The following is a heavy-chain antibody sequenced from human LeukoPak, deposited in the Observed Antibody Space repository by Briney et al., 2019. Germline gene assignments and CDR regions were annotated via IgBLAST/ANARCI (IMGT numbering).Heavy chain of an antibody. V-gene: IGHV3-30*18. J-gene: IGHJ6*02. Sequence: PGGSLRLSCAASGFTFSSFGMHWVRQAPGKGLEWVTVTSYDGNEKYYADSVKGRFTISRDNSKNTVYLQMNSLRPEDTAVYYCAKDDYGMDVSGQGTMVTVSS. CDR1: GFTFSSFG. CDR3: AKDDYGMDV. CDR2: TSYDGNEK.